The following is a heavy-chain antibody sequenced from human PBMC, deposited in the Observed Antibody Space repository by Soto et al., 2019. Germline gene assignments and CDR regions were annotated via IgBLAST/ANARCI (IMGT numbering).Heavy chain of an antibody. D-gene: IGHD6-6*01. Sequence: PGGSLRLSCAASGFTFSSYSMSWVRQAPGKGLEWVSAISGSGGSTYYADSVKGRFTISRDNSKNTLYLQMNSLRAEDTAVYNCANVGERAAARPDYYFDYWGQGTLVTVSS. CDR2: ISGSGGST. J-gene: IGHJ4*02. CDR3: ANVGERAAARPDYYFDY. CDR1: GFTFSSYS. V-gene: IGHV3-23*01.